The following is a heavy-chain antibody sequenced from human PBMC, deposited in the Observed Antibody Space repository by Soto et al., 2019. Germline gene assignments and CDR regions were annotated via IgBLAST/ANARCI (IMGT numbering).Heavy chain of an antibody. CDR3: ARSSVTIDGLDF. Sequence: QVRLEQSGTEVKEPGASVKISCKTSGYNFDSYSIHWLRQAPGQRPEYMRRINGGIGNTKYSQNFQDRLTITRDTSASAMYMELSSLRSDDIGVYYCARSSVTIDGLDFWGQGTLVIVSS. J-gene: IGHJ4*02. D-gene: IGHD4-17*01. CDR2: INGGIGNT. V-gene: IGHV1-3*01. CDR1: GYNFDSYS.